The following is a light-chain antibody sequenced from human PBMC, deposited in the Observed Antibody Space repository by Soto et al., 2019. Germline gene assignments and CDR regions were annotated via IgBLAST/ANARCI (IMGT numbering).Light chain of an antibody. CDR2: EVN. Sequence: QSVLTQPPSASGSPGQSVTISCTGTSSDVGGYNFVSWYQQHPDKAPKLMIYEVNKRPSGVPNRFSGSESGNTASLTVSGLQAEDEADYYCSSYAGNNNRYVFGTGTKLTVL. CDR1: SSDVGGYNF. J-gene: IGLJ1*01. CDR3: SSYAGNNNRYV. V-gene: IGLV2-8*01.